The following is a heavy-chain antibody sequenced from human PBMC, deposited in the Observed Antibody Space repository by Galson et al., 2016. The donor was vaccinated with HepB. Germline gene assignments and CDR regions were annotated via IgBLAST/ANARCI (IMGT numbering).Heavy chain of an antibody. J-gene: IGHJ4*02. Sequence: SLRLSCAASGFTFSVFTMHWVRQAPGKGLEWVTFISPDGRNEDYADSVKGRFTVSRDNSKNTLYLVMSSLTLEDTAVYYCARGTGLVPDYWGQGTLVIVSS. V-gene: IGHV3-30*04. CDR2: ISPDGRNE. D-gene: IGHD6-19*01. CDR3: ARGTGLVPDY. CDR1: GFTFSVFT.